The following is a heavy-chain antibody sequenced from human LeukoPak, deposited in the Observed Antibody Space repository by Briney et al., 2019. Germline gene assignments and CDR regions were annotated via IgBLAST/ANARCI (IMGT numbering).Heavy chain of an antibody. D-gene: IGHD7-27*01. Sequence: GGSLRLSCAASGLTFNIFLMSWVRQAPGKGLEWVANIKHGGSEEYYGDSVRGRFTISRDNAKNSLILQMNYLRGEDTAVYYCARALGICTGDYWGQGTLVTVSS. CDR2: IKHGGSEE. V-gene: IGHV3-7*04. CDR1: GLTFNIFL. J-gene: IGHJ4*02. CDR3: ARALGICTGDY.